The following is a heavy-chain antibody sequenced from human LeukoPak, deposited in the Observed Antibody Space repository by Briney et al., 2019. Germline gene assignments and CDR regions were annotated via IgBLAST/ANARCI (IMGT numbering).Heavy chain of an antibody. CDR1: GYTFTDYN. J-gene: IGHJ4*02. V-gene: IGHV1-46*01. D-gene: IGHD3-16*01. Sequence: ASVKVSCKASGYTFTDYNMHWVRQAPGQGLEWMGIINPSGGSTIYAQKFQGRVTMTRDTSTSTVYMELSSLRSEDTAVYYCARVLGGLAFRTFDYWGQGTLVTVSS. CDR2: INPSGGST. CDR3: ARVLGGLAFRTFDY.